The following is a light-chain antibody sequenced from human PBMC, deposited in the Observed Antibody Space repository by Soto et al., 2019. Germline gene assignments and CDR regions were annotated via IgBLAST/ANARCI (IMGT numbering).Light chain of an antibody. CDR1: QSVSIL. Sequence: EIVLTQSPAALPLSPGERATLSCRASQSVSILLAWYQQKPGQAPRLLIYGASNRATGIPDRFSGSGSGTDFTLTISRLEPEDFAVYYCQQYGSSGTFGQGTKVDIK. CDR3: QQYGSSGT. V-gene: IGKV3-20*01. J-gene: IGKJ1*01. CDR2: GAS.